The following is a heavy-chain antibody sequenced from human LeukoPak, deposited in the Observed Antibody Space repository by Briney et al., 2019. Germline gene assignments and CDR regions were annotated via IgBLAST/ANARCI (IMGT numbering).Heavy chain of an antibody. CDR2: ISSSGSSK. CDR1: GFTFSSYE. D-gene: IGHD3-10*02. CDR3: AELGITMIGGV. V-gene: IGHV3-48*03. Sequence: GGSLRLSCAASGFTFSSYEMNWVRQAPGKGLEWVSYISSSGSSKYYADSVKGRFTISRDNAKNSLYLQMNSLRAEDTAVYYCAELGITMIGGVWGKGTTVTISS. J-gene: IGHJ6*04.